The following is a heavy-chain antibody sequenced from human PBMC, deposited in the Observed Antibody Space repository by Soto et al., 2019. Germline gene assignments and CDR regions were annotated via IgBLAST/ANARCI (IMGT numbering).Heavy chain of an antibody. CDR1: GFTFSSYA. CDR2: ISGSGGST. Sequence: PGGSLRLSCAASGFTFSSYAMSWVRQAPGKGLEWVSAISGSGGSTYYADSVKGRFTISRDNSKNTLYLQMNSLRAEDTAVYYCAKIRSGSYYARRAFDIWGQGTMVT. D-gene: IGHD1-26*01. J-gene: IGHJ3*02. CDR3: AKIRSGSYYARRAFDI. V-gene: IGHV3-23*01.